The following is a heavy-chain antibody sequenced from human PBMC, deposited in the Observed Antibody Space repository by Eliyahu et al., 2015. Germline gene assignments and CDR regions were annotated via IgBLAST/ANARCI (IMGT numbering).Heavy chain of an antibody. J-gene: IGHJ6*03. D-gene: IGHD3-10*01. V-gene: IGHV3-49*03. Sequence: EVLLVESGGGSVQPGRSLRLSCTASGFTFGDYPMSWFRQAPRKGLEWVGFIRXKASGGTTEHAASVKGRFSISRDDSKNIAYLQMSSLKTEDTAVYYCTREKSRTLYYYGSGRKYDYMDVWGKGTTVTISS. CDR3: TREKSRTLYYYGSGRKYDYMDV. CDR1: GFTFGDYP. CDR2: IRXKASGGTT.